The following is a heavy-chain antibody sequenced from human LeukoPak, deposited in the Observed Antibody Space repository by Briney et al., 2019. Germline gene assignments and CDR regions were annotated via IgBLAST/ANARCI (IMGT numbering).Heavy chain of an antibody. CDR3: ARSVHVKTCCNSISCWGEGMDV. CDR1: GYTFTNYG. D-gene: IGHD2-2*01. J-gene: IGHJ6*02. V-gene: IGHV1-18*04. Sequence: ASVKVSCKTSGYTFTNYGVSWVRQAPGQRPEWLGWISGYNGNTDYAERFQGRVTLTTDKSTTTSYLELRSLTSADTAIYYCARSVHVKTCCNSISCWGEGMDVWGQGTTVVVSS. CDR2: ISGYNGNT.